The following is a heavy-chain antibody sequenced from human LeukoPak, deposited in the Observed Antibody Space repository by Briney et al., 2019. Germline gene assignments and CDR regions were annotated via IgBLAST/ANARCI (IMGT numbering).Heavy chain of an antibody. J-gene: IGHJ4*02. Sequence: GGSLRLSCAASGFTFSSYWMSWVRQAPGKGLEWVANIKQDGSEKYYVDSVKGRFTISRDNAKNSLYLQMNSLRAEDTAVYYCARDPMVRGVIWLRPGGYFDYWGQGTLVTVSS. CDR3: ARDPMVRGVIWLRPGGYFDY. V-gene: IGHV3-7*01. CDR1: GFTFSSYW. CDR2: IKQDGSEK. D-gene: IGHD3-10*01.